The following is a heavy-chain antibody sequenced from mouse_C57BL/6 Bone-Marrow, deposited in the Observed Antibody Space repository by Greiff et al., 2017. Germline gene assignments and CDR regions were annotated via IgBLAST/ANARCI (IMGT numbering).Heavy chain of an antibody. J-gene: IGHJ1*03. CDR3: ARDYYGSSYVYWYFDV. V-gene: IGHV1-59*01. D-gene: IGHD1-1*01. CDR1: GYTFTSYW. Sequence: VQLQQHGAELVRPGTSVKLSCKASGYTFTSYWMHWVKQRPGQGLEWIGVIDPSDSYTNYNQKFKGKATLTVDTSSSTAYMQLSSLTSEDSAVYYCARDYYGSSYVYWYFDVWGTGTTVTVSS. CDR2: IDPSDSYT.